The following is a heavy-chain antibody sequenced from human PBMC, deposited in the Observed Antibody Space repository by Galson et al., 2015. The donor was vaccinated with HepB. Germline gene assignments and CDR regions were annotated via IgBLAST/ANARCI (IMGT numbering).Heavy chain of an antibody. V-gene: IGHV4-61*01. CDR3: ARVILSRYGSGSYRGFDY. Sequence: ETLSLTCTVSGGSVSSGSYYWSWIRQPPGKGLEWIGYIYYSGSTNYNPSLKSRVTISVDTSKNQFSLKLSSVTAADTAVYYCARVILSRYGSGSYRGFDYWGQGTLVTVSS. J-gene: IGHJ4*02. CDR1: GGSVSSGSYY. CDR2: IYYSGST. D-gene: IGHD3-10*01.